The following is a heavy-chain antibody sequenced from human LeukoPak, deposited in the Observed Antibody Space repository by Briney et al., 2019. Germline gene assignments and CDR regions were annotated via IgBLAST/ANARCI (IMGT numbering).Heavy chain of an antibody. CDR2: ISAYKGNT. CDR3: ASSVGATWTGDAFDI. D-gene: IGHD1-26*01. V-gene: IGHV1-18*01. J-gene: IGHJ3*02. CDR1: GYTFTSYG. Sequence: ASVKVSCKASGYTFTSYGISWVRQAPGQGLEWMGWISAYKGNTNYAQKLQGRVTMTTDTSTSTAYMELRSLRSDDTAVYYCASSVGATWTGDAFDIWGQGTMVTVSS.